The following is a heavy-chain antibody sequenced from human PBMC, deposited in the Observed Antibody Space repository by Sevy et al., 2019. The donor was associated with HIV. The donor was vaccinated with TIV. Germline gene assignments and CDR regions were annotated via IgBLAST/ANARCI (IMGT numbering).Heavy chain of an antibody. CDR3: AGGGNGDFWSYEYYYYGMDV. D-gene: IGHD3-3*01. CDR1: GDTFTTYD. CDR2: MSPKTGNT. J-gene: IGHJ6*02. Sequence: ASVKVSCKASGDTFTTYDINWVRQAPGQGLEWMGWMSPKTGNTGYAQKFQGRVTMTRDTSISTAYMELSRRRSEDTAVYYCAGGGNGDFWSYEYYYYGMDVWGQGTTVTVSS. V-gene: IGHV1-8*02.